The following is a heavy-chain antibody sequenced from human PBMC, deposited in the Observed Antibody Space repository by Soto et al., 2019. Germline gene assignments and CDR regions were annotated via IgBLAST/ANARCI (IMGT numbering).Heavy chain of an antibody. CDR1: GDSITAGGHY. V-gene: IGHV4-31*03. D-gene: IGHD2-21*02. CDR3: AALTASYWYFSI. CDR2: IHYSGTT. J-gene: IGHJ2*01. Sequence: SETLSLTCTVSGDSITAGGHYWAWVRQHPETGLEWLGYIHYSGTTDCNPSLKSRLTVSVDTSKNQFSLSLSSVTAADTAIYYCAALTASYWYFSICGRVTLVTVSS.